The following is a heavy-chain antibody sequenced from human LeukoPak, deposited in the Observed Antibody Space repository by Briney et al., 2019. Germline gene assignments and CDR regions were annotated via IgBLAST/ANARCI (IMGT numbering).Heavy chain of an antibody. D-gene: IGHD3-10*01. CDR2: IYYSGST. Sequence: PSETLSLTCTVSGGSINSTNYYWGWIRQPPGKGLEWIGSIYYSGSTYYNPTLKSRVNISIDTSKNQLSLKLSSVTAADTAAYYCARANYGSGNYVDKWGQGTLVTVSS. J-gene: IGHJ4*02. CDR1: GGSINSTNYY. V-gene: IGHV4-39*07. CDR3: ARANYGSGNYVDK.